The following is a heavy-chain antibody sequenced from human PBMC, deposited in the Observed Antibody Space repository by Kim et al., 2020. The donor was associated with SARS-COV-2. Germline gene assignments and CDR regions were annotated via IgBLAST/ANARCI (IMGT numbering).Heavy chain of an antibody. CDR1: GFTFSRHW. Sequence: GGSLRLSCVASGFTFSRHWMQWVRQAPGKGLAWVSHINKDGSEIRYADSVKGRLTASRDNAKNTLYLQMNSLRVEDTAVSYCARDYSAERKFDPWGQGTL. CDR3: ARDYSAERKFDP. CDR2: INKDGSEI. V-gene: IGHV3-74*01. J-gene: IGHJ5*02. D-gene: IGHD5-18*01.